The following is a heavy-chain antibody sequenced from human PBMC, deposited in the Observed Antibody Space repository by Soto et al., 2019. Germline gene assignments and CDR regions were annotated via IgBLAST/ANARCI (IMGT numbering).Heavy chain of an antibody. CDR1: GFTFSSYA. CDR3: ARAPTIFGVVPITFDY. CDR2: ISYDGSNK. J-gene: IGHJ4*02. Sequence: QVQLVESGGGVVQPGRSLRLSCAASGFTFSSYAMHWVRQAPGKGLEWVAVISYDGSNKYYADSVKGRFTISRDNSKNTLYLQMNSLRAEDTAVYYCARAPTIFGVVPITFDYWGQGTLVTVSS. V-gene: IGHV3-30-3*01. D-gene: IGHD3-3*01.